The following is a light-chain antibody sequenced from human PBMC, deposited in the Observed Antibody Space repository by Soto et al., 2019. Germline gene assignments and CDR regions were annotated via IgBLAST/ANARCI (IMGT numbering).Light chain of an antibody. CDR3: QHYVTWPLT. J-gene: IGKJ4*01. CDR1: QGIGDT. Sequence: EIVMTQSPATLSVSPGEGATLSCGASQGIGDTLAWYQQKPGQTPRLLIYDTSIRATGVPARLSGSRYGAELTLTISSMQYEDFEVYYCQHYVTWPLTFGGGTQVDIK. CDR2: DTS. V-gene: IGKV3-15*01.